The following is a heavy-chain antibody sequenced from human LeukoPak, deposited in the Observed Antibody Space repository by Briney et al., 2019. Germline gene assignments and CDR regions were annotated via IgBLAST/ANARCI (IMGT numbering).Heavy chain of an antibody. CDR2: ISSSSSTI. J-gene: IGHJ4*02. CDR3: ARPRVVVAAEDYFDY. CDR1: GFTFSSYS. Sequence: GGSLRLSCAASGFTFSSYSMNWVRQAPGKGLEWVSYISSSSSTIYYADSVKGRFTISRDNAKNSLYLQMNSLRDEDTAVYYCARPRVVVAAEDYFDYWGQGTLVTVSS. V-gene: IGHV3-48*02. D-gene: IGHD2-15*01.